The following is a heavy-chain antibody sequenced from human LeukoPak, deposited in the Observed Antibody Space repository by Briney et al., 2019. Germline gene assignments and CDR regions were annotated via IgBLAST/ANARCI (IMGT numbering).Heavy chain of an antibody. V-gene: IGHV4-34*01. CDR1: GGSFSGYY. Sequence: PSETLSLTCAVYGGSFSGYYWSWIRQPPGKGLEWIGEINHSGSTNYNASLQSRVTISIETSKNQISLRLNSVTAADTAIYYCAKSGGYGLIDYWGQGTLVTVSS. CDR3: AKSGGYGLIDY. J-gene: IGHJ4*02. CDR2: INHSGST. D-gene: IGHD1-26*01.